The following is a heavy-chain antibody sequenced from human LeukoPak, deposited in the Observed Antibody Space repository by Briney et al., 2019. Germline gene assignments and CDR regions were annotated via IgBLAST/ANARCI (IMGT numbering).Heavy chain of an antibody. CDR2: ISYDGSNK. Sequence: SGGSLRLFCAASGFTFSSYGMHWVRQAPGKGLEWVAVISYDGSNKYYADSVKGRFTISRDNSKNTLYLQMNSLRAEDTAVYYCAKVSSGSYWGQGTLVTVSS. CDR1: GFTFSSYG. CDR3: AKVSSGSY. J-gene: IGHJ4*02. D-gene: IGHD3-10*01. V-gene: IGHV3-30*18.